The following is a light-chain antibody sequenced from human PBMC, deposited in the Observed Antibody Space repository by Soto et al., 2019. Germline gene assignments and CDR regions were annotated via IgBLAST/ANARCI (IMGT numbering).Light chain of an antibody. CDR1: QSVSSN. Sequence: XLSVSPGERATLSCRASQSVSSNLAWYQQKPGQAPRLLIYGASTRATGIPARFSGSGSGTEFPRTISSLQSEDFAVYYCQQYNNWPPWTFGQGTKVEIK. CDR3: QQYNNWPPWT. V-gene: IGKV3-15*01. CDR2: GAS. J-gene: IGKJ1*01.